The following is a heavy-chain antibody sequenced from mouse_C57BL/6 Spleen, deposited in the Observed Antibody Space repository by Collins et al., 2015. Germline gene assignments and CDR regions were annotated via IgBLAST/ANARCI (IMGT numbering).Heavy chain of an antibody. CDR1: GYSFTGYY. CDR2: INPYNGAI. D-gene: IGHD1-1*01. V-gene: IGHV1-18*01. Sequence: EVQLQQSGPELVKPGASVKISCKASGYSFTGYYMHWVKQSHVKSLEWIGRINPYNGAILYNQIFKDKASLTVAKSSSSVYMELHSLTSEDSAVYYCARGHPTVVVHYFDYWGQGTTLTVSS. J-gene: IGHJ2*01. CDR3: ARGHPTVVVHYFDY.